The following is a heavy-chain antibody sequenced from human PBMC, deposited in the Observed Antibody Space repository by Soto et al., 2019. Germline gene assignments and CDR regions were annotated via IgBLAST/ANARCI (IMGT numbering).Heavy chain of an antibody. D-gene: IGHD6-13*01. CDR2: INSDGSST. V-gene: IGHV3-74*01. Sequence: PGGSLRLSCAASGFTFSSYWMHWVRQGPGKGLVWVSRINSDGSSTNYADSVKGRFTVTRDNAKNTLYLQMNSLRAEDTAVYYCARPNVAGGTVALVKWGQGTMVTVSS. CDR1: GFTFSSYW. CDR3: ARPNVAGGTVALVK. J-gene: IGHJ4*02.